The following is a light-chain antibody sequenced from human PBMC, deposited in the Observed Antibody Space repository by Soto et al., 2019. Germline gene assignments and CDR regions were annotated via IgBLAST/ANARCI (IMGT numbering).Light chain of an antibody. CDR1: SSNIGSHV. Sequence: QSVLTQPPSASGTPGQRVTISCSGSSSNIGSHVVYWYQQLAGTAPKLLMYNNNQRPSWVPDRLSGSKSGTSASLVISGLQSEDEADYYCAVWDDSLDGWVFGGGTKLTVL. CDR2: NNN. CDR3: AVWDDSLDGWV. V-gene: IGLV1-44*01. J-gene: IGLJ3*02.